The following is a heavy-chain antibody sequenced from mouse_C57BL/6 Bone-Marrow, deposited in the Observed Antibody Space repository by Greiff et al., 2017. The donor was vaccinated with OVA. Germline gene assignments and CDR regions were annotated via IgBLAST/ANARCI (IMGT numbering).Heavy chain of an antibody. D-gene: IGHD2-4*01. CDR1: GYTFTSYW. CDR2: IDPSDSYT. V-gene: IGHV1-59*01. J-gene: IGHJ2*01. CDR3: ARVRDYDKTY. Sequence: QVQLQQPGAELVRPGTSVKWSCKASGYTFTSYWMHWVKQRPGQGLEWIGVIDPSDSYTNYNQKFKGKATLTVDTSSSTAYMQLSSLTSEDSAVYYCARVRDYDKTYWGQGTTLTVSS.